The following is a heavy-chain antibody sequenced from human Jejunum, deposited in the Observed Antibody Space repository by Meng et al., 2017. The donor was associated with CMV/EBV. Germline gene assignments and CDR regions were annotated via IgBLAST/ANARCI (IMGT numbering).Heavy chain of an antibody. CDR2: INPNSGAT. J-gene: IGHJ4*02. CDR1: GYSFPGSY. D-gene: IGHD2-21*02. Sequence: GSGYSFPGSYLHWVRQAPGQGLEWLGWINPNSGATSYAQNFQDGVTMTRDTSISTAYMELNRLRSDDTAVYYCARDSIGDSYFDYWGQGKVVTV. CDR3: ARDSIGDSYFDY. V-gene: IGHV1-2*02.